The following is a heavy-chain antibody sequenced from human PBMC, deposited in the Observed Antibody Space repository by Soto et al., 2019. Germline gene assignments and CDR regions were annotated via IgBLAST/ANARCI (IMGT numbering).Heavy chain of an antibody. Sequence: GGSLRLSCAASGFTFSSYGMHWVRQAPGKGLEWVAVISYDGSNKYYADSVKGRFTISRDNSKNTLYLQMNSLRAEDTAVYYCAKIYCSGGSCYSEQWGDAFDIWGQGTMVTVSS. CDR3: AKIYCSGGSCYSEQWGDAFDI. J-gene: IGHJ3*02. CDR2: ISYDGSNK. CDR1: GFTFSSYG. D-gene: IGHD2-15*01. V-gene: IGHV3-30*18.